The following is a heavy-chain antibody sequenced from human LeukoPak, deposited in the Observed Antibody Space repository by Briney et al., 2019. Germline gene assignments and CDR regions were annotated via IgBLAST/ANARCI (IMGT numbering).Heavy chain of an antibody. D-gene: IGHD2-2*01. Sequence: SETLSLTCTVSGGSISSYYWSWIRQPPGKGLEWIGYIYYSGSTNYNPSLKSRVTISVDTSKNQFSLKLSSVTAADTAVYYCAKDLSMPQDYYMDVWGKGTTVTVSS. CDR2: IYYSGST. CDR1: GGSISSYY. J-gene: IGHJ6*03. CDR3: AKDLSMPQDYYMDV. V-gene: IGHV4-59*01.